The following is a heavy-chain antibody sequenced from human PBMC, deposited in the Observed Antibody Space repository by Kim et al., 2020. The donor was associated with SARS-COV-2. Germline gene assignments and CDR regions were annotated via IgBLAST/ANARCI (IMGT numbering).Heavy chain of an antibody. CDR3: AKDQVLLWFGDQHAVDY. CDR2: ISGSGGST. CDR1: GFTFSSYA. Sequence: GGSLRLSCAASGFTFSSYAMSWVRQAPGKGLEWVSAISGSGGSTYYADSVKGRFTISRDNSKNTLYLQMNSLRAEDTAVYYCAKDQVLLWFGDQHAVDYWGQGTLVTVSS. V-gene: IGHV3-23*01. D-gene: IGHD3-10*01. J-gene: IGHJ4*02.